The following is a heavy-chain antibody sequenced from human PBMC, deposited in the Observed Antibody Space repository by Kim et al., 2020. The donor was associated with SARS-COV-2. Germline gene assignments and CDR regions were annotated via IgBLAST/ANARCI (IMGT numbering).Heavy chain of an antibody. Sequence: SETLSLTCAVYGGSFSGYYWSWIRQPPGKGREWIGEINHSGSTNYNPSLKSRVTISVDTSKNQFSLKLSSVTAADTAVYYCARLSRGPQTADYPGNGFDPGGRGTLVTISS. CDR2: INHSGST. CDR3: ARLSRGPQTADYPGNGFDP. D-gene: IGHD4-17*01. J-gene: IGHJ5*02. CDR1: GGSFSGYY. V-gene: IGHV4-34*01.